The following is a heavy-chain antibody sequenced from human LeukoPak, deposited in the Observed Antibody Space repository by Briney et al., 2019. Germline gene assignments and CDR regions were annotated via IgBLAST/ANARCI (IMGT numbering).Heavy chain of an antibody. CDR1: RFTFSSYP. CDR3: AKALVLPRDY. CDR2: ISYDGANK. D-gene: IGHD2/OR15-2a*01. J-gene: IGHJ4*02. V-gene: IGHV3-30-3*01. Sequence: GRSLRLSCAASRFTFSSYPMHWVRQAPGEGLEWVAVISYDGANKWYSDSVKGRFTISRDNSKNTLYLQMNSLRAEDTAVYYCAKALVLPRDYWGQGTLVTVSS.